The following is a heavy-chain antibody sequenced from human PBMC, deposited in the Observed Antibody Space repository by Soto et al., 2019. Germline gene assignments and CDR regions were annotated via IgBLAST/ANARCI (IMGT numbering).Heavy chain of an antibody. CDR3: VRGLRRGYSVY. V-gene: IGHV1-8*01. J-gene: IGHJ4*02. Sequence: QVQLVQSGAEVKKPGASVKVSCKASGYTFTGYDVNWVRQATGQGLECVGWMNPNTGVAGFAQKFQGRVTLTGNTSITTAYMELSSLRSEDTAVYYCVRGLRRGYSVYWGQGTLVTVSS. CDR2: MNPNTGVA. CDR1: GYTFTGYD. D-gene: IGHD2-2*03.